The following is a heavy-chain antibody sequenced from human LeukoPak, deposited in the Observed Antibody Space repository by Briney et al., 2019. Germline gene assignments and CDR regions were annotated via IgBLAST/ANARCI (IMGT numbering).Heavy chain of an antibody. CDR1: GGSFSGYY. CDR3: ARNGRRDDAFDI. V-gene: IGHV4-34*01. J-gene: IGHJ3*02. D-gene: IGHD5-24*01. CDR2: INHSGST. Sequence: SETLSLTCAVYGGSFSGYYWSWIRQPPGKGLEWIGEINHSGSTNYNPSLKSRVTISVDTSKNQFSLKLSSVTAADTAVYYCARNGRRDDAFDIWGQGTMVTVSS.